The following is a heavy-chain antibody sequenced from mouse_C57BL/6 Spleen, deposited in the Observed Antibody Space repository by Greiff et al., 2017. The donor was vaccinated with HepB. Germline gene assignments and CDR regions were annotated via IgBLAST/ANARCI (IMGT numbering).Heavy chain of an antibody. Sequence: DVHLVESGGGLVKPGGSLKLSCAASGFTFSDYGMHWVRQAPGKGLEWVAYISSGSSSTYYADKVKGRLTIARDNAKITLFLHMTSLRSEDTAMYDCARPRSYADGFYFDYWGQGTTLTVSS. J-gene: IGHJ2*01. CDR2: ISSGSSST. V-gene: IGHV5-17*01. CDR1: GFTFSDYG. CDR3: ARPRSYADGFYFDY. D-gene: IGHD1-1*01.